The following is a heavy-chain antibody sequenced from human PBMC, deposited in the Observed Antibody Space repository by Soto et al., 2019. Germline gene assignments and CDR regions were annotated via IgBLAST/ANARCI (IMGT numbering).Heavy chain of an antibody. J-gene: IGHJ4*02. Sequence: QVQLVQSGAEVKKPGASVKVSCKASGYTFTSYGISWVRQAPGQGLEWMGWISAYNGNTNYAQKLQGRVTMTTDTSTSTGYMELRSLRSDDTAVYYCARALYDFWSGYYYPYYFDYWGQGTLVTVSS. D-gene: IGHD3-3*01. CDR3: ARALYDFWSGYYYPYYFDY. CDR2: ISAYNGNT. CDR1: GYTFTSYG. V-gene: IGHV1-18*01.